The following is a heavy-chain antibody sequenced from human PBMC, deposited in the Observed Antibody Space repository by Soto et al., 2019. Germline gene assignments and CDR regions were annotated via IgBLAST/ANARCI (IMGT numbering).Heavy chain of an antibody. V-gene: IGHV5-10-1*01. CDR3: ARRGSSSSYYYYYYGMDV. J-gene: IGHJ6*02. Sequence: PGESLKISCQGSGYSFTSYWISWVCQMPGKGLEWMGRIDPSDSYTNYSPSFQGHVTISADKSISTAYLQWSSLKASDTAMYYCARRGSSSSYYYYYYGMDVWGQGTTVTVSS. CDR2: IDPSDSYT. CDR1: GYSFTSYW. D-gene: IGHD6-6*01.